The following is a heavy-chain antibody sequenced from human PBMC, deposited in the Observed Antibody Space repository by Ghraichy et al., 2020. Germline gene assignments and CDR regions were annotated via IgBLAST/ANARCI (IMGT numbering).Heavy chain of an antibody. Sequence: GGSLRLSCSASGFTFSSYAMHWVRQAPGKGLEYVSAISSNGGSTYYADSVKGRFTISRDNSKNTLYLQMSSLRAEDTAVYYCVNAGPQIRYFDWAYYFDYWGQGTLVTVSS. CDR3: VNAGPQIRYFDWAYYFDY. V-gene: IGHV3-64D*06. D-gene: IGHD3-9*01. CDR2: ISSNGGST. J-gene: IGHJ4*02. CDR1: GFTFSSYA.